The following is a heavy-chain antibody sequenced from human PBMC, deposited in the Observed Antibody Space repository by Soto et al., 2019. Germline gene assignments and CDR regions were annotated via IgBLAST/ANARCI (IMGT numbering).Heavy chain of an antibody. CDR3: TRGLVDSCPPYTHHGMDV. V-gene: IGHV3-72*01. CDR1: GFTFSDHY. J-gene: IGHJ6*02. D-gene: IGHD3-9*01. CDR2: SRNKAKTYST. Sequence: PGGSLRLSCAASGFTFSDHYMDWVRQAPGKGLEWVARSRNKAKTYSTEYAASVKGRFTISRDDSKNSLYLQMNSLKTEDTAVYYCTRGLVDSCPPYTHHGMDVWGQGTTVTVSS.